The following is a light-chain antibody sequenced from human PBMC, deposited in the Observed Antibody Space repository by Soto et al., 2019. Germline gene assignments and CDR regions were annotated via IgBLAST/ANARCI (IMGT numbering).Light chain of an antibody. CDR3: QQSYSTPEG. V-gene: IGKV1-39*01. J-gene: IGKJ3*01. CDR1: QSISSY. CDR2: AAS. Sequence: DIQMTQSPSSLSASVGDRVTITCRASQSISSYLNWYQQKPGKAPKLLIYAASSLQSGVPSRFSGSGSGTDFTLTISSLQPEDFATYYCQQSYSTPEGLGHGTKVDIK.